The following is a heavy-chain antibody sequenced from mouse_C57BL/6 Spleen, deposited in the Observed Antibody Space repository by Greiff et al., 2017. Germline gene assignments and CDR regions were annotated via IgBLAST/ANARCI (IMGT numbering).Heavy chain of an antibody. CDR3: ARDGHHYYAMDY. J-gene: IGHJ4*01. CDR1: GFSLTSYG. V-gene: IGHV2-6*03. D-gene: IGHD2-3*01. Sequence: VKLVESGPGLVAPSQSLSITCTVSGFSLTSYGVHWVRQPPGKGLEWLVVVWSDGSTTYNSALKSRLSISKDNSKSQVFLKMNSLQAYDRAMYYCARDGHHYYAMDYWGQGTSVTVSS. CDR2: VWSDGST.